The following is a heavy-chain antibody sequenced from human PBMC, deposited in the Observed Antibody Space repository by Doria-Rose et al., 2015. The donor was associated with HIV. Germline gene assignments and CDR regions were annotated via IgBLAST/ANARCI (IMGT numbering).Heavy chain of an antibody. D-gene: IGHD6-13*01. Sequence: QVTLKESGPVLVKLTETLTLTCTVSGVSLSSPGMGVSWIRQPPGKALEWLANIFSDDERSYKTSLKSRLTISRGTSKSQVVLTVTDMDPVDTATYYCARIKSSRWYHKYYFDFWGQGTLVTVSA. V-gene: IGHV2-26*01. CDR2: IFSDDER. CDR1: GVSLSSPGMG. J-gene: IGHJ4*02. CDR3: ARIKSSRWYHKYYFDF.